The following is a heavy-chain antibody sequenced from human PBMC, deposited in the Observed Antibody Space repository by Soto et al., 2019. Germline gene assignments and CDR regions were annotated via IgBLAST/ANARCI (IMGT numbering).Heavy chain of an antibody. CDR2: ISSSSSYI. J-gene: IGHJ4*02. CDR1: GFTFSSYS. D-gene: IGHD2-15*01. CDR3: ARDRPLEKVVVAGGDY. Sequence: PVGSLRLSCASSGFTFSSYSMNWVRQAPGKGLEWVSSISSSSSYIYYADSVKGRFTISRDNAKNSLYLQMNSLRAEDTAVYYCARDRPLEKVVVAGGDYRGQGTLVTVSS. V-gene: IGHV3-21*01.